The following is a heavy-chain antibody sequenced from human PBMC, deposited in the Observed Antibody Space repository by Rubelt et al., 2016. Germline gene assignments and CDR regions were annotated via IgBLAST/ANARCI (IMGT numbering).Heavy chain of an antibody. V-gene: IGHV1-8*01. Sequence: QVHLVQSGAEVKKPGASVKVSCKASGYTFTSYDITWVRQATGQGLEWMGWMSPNSGHTGYAQKLQGRVTLTRATSINTAYMVLSGLRSDDTAVYYCARGDYWGQGTLVIVSS. CDR3: ARGDY. J-gene: IGHJ4*02. CDR1: GYTFTSYD. CDR2: MSPNSGHT.